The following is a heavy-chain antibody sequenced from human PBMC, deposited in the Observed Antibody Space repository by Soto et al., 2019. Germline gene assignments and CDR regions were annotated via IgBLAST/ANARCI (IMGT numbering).Heavy chain of an antibody. CDR1: GFTFRGYA. CDR3: AKDSANIAARGSYFDY. D-gene: IGHD6-6*01. CDR2: ISGSGGST. V-gene: IGHV3-23*01. J-gene: IGHJ4*02. Sequence: GGSLRLSCAASGFTFRGYAMSWVRKKPGKGLEWVSAISGSGGSTYYADSVKGRFTISRDNSKNTLYLQMNSLRAEDTAVYYCAKDSANIAARGSYFDYWGQGTLVTVSS.